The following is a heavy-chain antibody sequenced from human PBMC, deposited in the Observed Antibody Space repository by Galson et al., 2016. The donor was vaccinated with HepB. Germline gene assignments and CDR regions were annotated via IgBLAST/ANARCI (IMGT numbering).Heavy chain of an antibody. CDR1: GFTFRDST. Sequence: SLRLSCAASGFTFRDSTMPWVRQAPGKGLVWVSRINSDGSRTDYADSVKGRFTVSRDNTKNTVYLEMNSLRAEDTAVYYCRGWNFDIDYWGQGTLVSVSS. CDR2: INSDGSRT. V-gene: IGHV3-74*01. J-gene: IGHJ4*02. D-gene: IGHD1-7*01. CDR3: RGWNFDIDY.